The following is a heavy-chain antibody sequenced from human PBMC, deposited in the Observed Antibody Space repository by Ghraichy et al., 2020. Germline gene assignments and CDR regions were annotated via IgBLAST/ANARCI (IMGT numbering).Heavy chain of an antibody. V-gene: IGHV3-48*02. Sequence: ETPTLTCAASGFRFSDYGMNWVRQAPGKGLEWISHIRNSATTRYYAESVEGRFTISRDNVKNSVSLQMNSLKDEDTAVYYCTREGMGSGWEFDSWGQGILVTVSS. CDR1: GFRFSDYG. CDR2: IRNSATTR. D-gene: IGHD6-19*01. J-gene: IGHJ4*02. CDR3: TREGMGSGWEFDS.